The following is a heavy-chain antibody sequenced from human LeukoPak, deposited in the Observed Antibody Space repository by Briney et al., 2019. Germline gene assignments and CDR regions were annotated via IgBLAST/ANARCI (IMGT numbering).Heavy chain of an antibody. J-gene: IGHJ4*02. D-gene: IGHD3-22*01. V-gene: IGHV4-4*02. Sequence: SGTLSLTCAVSGGSISSSNWWSWVRQPPGKGLEWIGEIYHSGSTNYNPSLKSRVTISVDKSKNQFSLKLSSVTAADTAVYYCARDPQRYYYDSSGRQGDCWGQGTLVTASS. CDR1: GGSISSSNW. CDR2: IYHSGST. CDR3: ARDPQRYYYDSSGRQGDC.